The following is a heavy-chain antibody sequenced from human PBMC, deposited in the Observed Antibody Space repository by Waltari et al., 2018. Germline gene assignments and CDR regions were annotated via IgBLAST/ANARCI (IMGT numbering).Heavy chain of an antibody. Sequence: QVQLEQSGAEVKKPGASMKVSCKVSGYALSELSMHWVRQAPGEGLEWMGGIIPIFGTANYAQKFQGRVTITTDESTSTAYMELSSLRSEDTAVYYCARDRGGEVYWGQGTLVTVSS. D-gene: IGHD3-10*01. CDR1: GYALSELS. V-gene: IGHV1-69*05. CDR2: IIPIFGTA. CDR3: ARDRGGEVY. J-gene: IGHJ4*02.